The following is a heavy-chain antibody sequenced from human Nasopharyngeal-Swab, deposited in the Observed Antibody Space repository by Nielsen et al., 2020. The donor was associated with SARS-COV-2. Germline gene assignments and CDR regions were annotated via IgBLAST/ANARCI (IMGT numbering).Heavy chain of an antibody. J-gene: IGHJ4*02. V-gene: IGHV4-31*03. Sequence: SETLSLTCTVSGGSISSGGYYWSWIRQHPGKGLEWIGYIYYSGSTYYNPSLKSRVTISVDTSKNQFSLKLSSVTAADTAVYYCARVGYDILTGHYYYFDYWGQGTLVTVSS. CDR3: ARVGYDILTGHYYYFDY. CDR2: IYYSGST. D-gene: IGHD3-9*01. CDR1: GGSISSGGYY.